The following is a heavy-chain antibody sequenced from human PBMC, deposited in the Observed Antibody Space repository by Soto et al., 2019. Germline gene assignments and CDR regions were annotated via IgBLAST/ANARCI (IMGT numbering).Heavy chain of an antibody. V-gene: IGHV3-30-3*01. J-gene: IGHJ4*02. D-gene: IGHD3-3*01. CDR1: GFIFSSYA. CDR3: ARSDDLWSGYLAFGKQSDS. Sequence: LILSCAASGFIFSSYAMNWVRQSPGRGPEWLAVLSTDGSTAYYADSVRGRFSISRDNSKSSLFLQMNGLRPEDTAVYYCARSDDLWSGYLAFGKQSDSGGQGTLVT. CDR2: LSTDGSTA.